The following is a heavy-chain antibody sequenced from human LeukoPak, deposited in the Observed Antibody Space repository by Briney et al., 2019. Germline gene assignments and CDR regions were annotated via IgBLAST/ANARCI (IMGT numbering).Heavy chain of an antibody. CDR3: AKDSHSGYFDY. J-gene: IGHJ4*02. V-gene: IGHV3-23*01. CDR2: IGGYDGST. D-gene: IGHD1-26*01. Sequence: PSETLSLTCTVSGGFISSYYWSWVRQSPGKGLERASGIGGYDGSTYYADSLKGRFTISKDTSKNTLYLQMNSLTAGDTAVSCGAKDSHSGYFDYWGQGTLVTVSS. CDR1: GGFISSYY.